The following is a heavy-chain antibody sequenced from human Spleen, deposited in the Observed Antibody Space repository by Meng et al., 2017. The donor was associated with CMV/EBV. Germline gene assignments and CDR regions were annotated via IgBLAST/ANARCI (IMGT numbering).Heavy chain of an antibody. CDR1: GGSISSGDYY. D-gene: IGHD6-6*01. Sequence: SETLSLTCTVSGGSISSGDYYWSWIRQPPGKGLEWIGYIYYSGSTYYNPSLKSRVTISVDTSKNQFSLKLSSVTAADTAVYHCVRKSLCSSISCYDFWGRGTLVTVSS. J-gene: IGHJ4*02. V-gene: IGHV4-30-4*08. CDR3: VRKSLCSSISCYDF. CDR2: IYYSGST.